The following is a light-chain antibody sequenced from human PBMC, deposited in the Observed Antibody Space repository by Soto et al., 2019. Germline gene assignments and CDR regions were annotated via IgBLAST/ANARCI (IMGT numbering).Light chain of an antibody. J-gene: IGKJ5*01. CDR1: QSVGSY. Sequence: EIVLTQSPATLSLSPGERATLSCRASQSVGSYLAWYQQKPGQAPRLLIHDTSSRAIGIPDRFSGSKSGTNFTLTIRRMEPEDSAVYYCQQRNIWPPVTFGQGTRLEIK. CDR2: DTS. V-gene: IGKV3-11*01. CDR3: QQRNIWPPVT.